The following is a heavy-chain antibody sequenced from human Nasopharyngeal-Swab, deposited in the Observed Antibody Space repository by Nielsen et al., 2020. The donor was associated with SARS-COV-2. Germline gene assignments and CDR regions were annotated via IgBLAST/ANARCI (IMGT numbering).Heavy chain of an antibody. D-gene: IGHD3-10*01. CDR1: GFTFSGSA. Sequence: GGSLRLSCAASGFTFSGSAMHWVRQASGKGLEWVGRIRSKANSYATAYAASVKGRFTISRDDSKNTAYLQMNSLKTEGTAVYYCTGGVTMVRHWGQGTLVTVSS. CDR2: IRSKANSYAT. V-gene: IGHV3-73*01. CDR3: TGGVTMVRH. J-gene: IGHJ4*02.